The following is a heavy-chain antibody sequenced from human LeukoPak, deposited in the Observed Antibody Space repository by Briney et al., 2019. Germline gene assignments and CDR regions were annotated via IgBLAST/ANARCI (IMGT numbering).Heavy chain of an antibody. CDR1: GFTFSSYA. Sequence: GGSLRLSCAAAGFTFSSYAMSWVRQAPGKGLEWVSAISGSGGSTYYADSVKGRFTISRDNSKNTLYLQMNSLRAEDTAVYYCAKGYYDILTRYLYYYYYYGMDVWGQGTTVTVSS. J-gene: IGHJ6*02. V-gene: IGHV3-23*01. CDR3: AKGYYDILTRYLYYYYYYGMDV. D-gene: IGHD3-9*01. CDR2: ISGSGGST.